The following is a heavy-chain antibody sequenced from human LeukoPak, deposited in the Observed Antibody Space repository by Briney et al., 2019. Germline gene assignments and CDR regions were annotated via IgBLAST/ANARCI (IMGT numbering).Heavy chain of an antibody. J-gene: IGHJ4*02. Sequence: GGSLRLSCAASGFAFSTSNMIWIRQTPGKGREWFSSISSGSTYIYYADSLKGRFTVSRDNAKNSLYLQMNSLRVEDTAFYYCAKDNRRHYTSGPNPDSLHWGQGALVTVSS. CDR1: GFAFSTSN. V-gene: IGHV3-21*04. CDR3: AKDNRRHYTSGPNPDSLH. D-gene: IGHD6-19*01. CDR2: ISSGSTYI.